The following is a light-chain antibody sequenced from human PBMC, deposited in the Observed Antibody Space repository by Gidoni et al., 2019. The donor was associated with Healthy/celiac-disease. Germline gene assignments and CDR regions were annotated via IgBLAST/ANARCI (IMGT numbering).Light chain of an antibody. J-gene: IGKJ2*01. CDR2: GAS. V-gene: IGKV3-20*01. CDR1: QSVSSSY. Sequence: EIVLTQSPATLSLSPGEIATLSCRASQSVSSSYLAWYQQKPGQAPRLLIYGASSRATGIPDRFSGSGYGTDFTLTISRLEPEDFAVYYCQQYGSSPYTFGQGTKLEIK. CDR3: QQYGSSPYT.